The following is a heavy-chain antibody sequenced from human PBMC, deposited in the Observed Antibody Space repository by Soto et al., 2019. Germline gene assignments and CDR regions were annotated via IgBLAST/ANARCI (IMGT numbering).Heavy chain of an antibody. CDR2: IIPIFGTA. Sequence: SVKVSCKASGGTFSSYAISWVRQAPGQGLEWMGGIIPIFGTANYAQKFQGRVTITADESTSTAYMELSSLRSEDTAVYYCAREFGSGYYDSSGYYYYYWGQGTLVTVSS. D-gene: IGHD3-22*01. CDR3: AREFGSGYYDSSGYYYYY. J-gene: IGHJ4*02. CDR1: GGTFSSYA. V-gene: IGHV1-69*13.